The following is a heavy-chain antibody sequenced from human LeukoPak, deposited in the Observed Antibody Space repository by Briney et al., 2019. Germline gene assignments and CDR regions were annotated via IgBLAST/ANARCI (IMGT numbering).Heavy chain of an antibody. CDR1: GFTFSNYA. Sequence: GGSLRLSCAASGFTFSNYAMTWVRRSPGKGLEWVTAISGSGSTSYADTVKGRFTVSRDNSKNTLYLQMDSLRAEDTAVYHCANRYGSSWFYFDYWGQGTLVTVSS. V-gene: IGHV3-23*01. J-gene: IGHJ4*02. CDR3: ANRYGSSWFYFDY. CDR2: ISGSGSTS. D-gene: IGHD2-15*01.